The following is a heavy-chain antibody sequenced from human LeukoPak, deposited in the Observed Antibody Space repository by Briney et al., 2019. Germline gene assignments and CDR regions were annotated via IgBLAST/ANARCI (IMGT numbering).Heavy chain of an antibody. CDR1: GGSISNNF. CDR3: ARFPASAEYRHYYHMDV. D-gene: IGHD6-25*01. Sequence: SETLSLTCTVSGGSISNNFWTWIRQPPGKGLECVGFMYYSESASYNPSLNSRVTVSVDKSKNQISLKLTSVTAADTAVYYCARFPASAEYRHYYHMDVWGKGTTVTISS. V-gene: IGHV4-59*01. CDR2: MYYSESA. J-gene: IGHJ6*03.